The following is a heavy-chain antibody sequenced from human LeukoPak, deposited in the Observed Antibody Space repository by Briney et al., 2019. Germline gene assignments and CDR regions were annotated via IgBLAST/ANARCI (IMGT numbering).Heavy chain of an antibody. J-gene: IGHJ6*04. V-gene: IGHV3-21*01. CDR1: GFSFSSYS. CDR2: ISSSSSYI. Sequence: GGSLRLSCAASGFSFSSYSMNWVRQAPGKGLGRVSSISSSSSYIYYADSVNGRFTISRDNAKNSLYLQMTSLRAEDTPVYYCARDLYCSSTSCYVSYYYYYYGIDVWGKGTTVTVSS. CDR3: ARDLYCSSTSCYVSYYYYYYGIDV. D-gene: IGHD2-2*01.